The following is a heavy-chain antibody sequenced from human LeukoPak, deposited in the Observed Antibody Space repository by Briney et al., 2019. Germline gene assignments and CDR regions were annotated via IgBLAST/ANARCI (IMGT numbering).Heavy chain of an antibody. J-gene: IGHJ4*02. CDR2: TTFDGTIK. Sequence: GGSLRLSCVASGFTFNNYGMNWVRQAPGKGLEWVSFTTFDGTIKYYGDSVKGRFSISRDNTKNTLYLQMNSLRPEDTAVYFCAKESLGVAKSYLDYWGQGTLVAVSS. V-gene: IGHV3-30*02. CDR1: GFTFNNYG. CDR3: AKESLGVAKSYLDY. D-gene: IGHD5-12*01.